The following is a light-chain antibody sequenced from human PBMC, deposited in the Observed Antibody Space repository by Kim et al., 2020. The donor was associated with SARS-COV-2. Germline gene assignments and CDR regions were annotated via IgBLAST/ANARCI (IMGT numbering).Light chain of an antibody. V-gene: IGLV1-47*01. CDR1: SSNIGSNY. CDR3: AAWDDSLV. CDR2: RNN. Sequence: ELSQPPSASGTPGQRVTISCSGSSSNIGSNYVYWYQQLPGTAPKLLIYRNNQRPSGVPDRFSGSKSGTSASLAISGLRSEDEADYYCAAWDDSLVFGG. J-gene: IGLJ2*01.